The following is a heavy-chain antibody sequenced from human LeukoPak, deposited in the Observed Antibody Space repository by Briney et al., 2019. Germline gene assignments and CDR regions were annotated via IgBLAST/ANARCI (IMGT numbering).Heavy chain of an antibody. CDR1: GYSISSGYY. V-gene: IGHV4-38-2*02. Sequence: PSETLSLTCTVSGYSISSGYYWGWIRQPPGKGLEWIGSIYHSGSTYYNPSLKSRVTISVDTSKNQFSLKLSSVTAADTAMYYCARVGQSGLRHFDWLLDYWGQGTLVTVSS. D-gene: IGHD3-9*01. J-gene: IGHJ4*02. CDR2: IYHSGST. CDR3: ARVGQSGLRHFDWLLDY.